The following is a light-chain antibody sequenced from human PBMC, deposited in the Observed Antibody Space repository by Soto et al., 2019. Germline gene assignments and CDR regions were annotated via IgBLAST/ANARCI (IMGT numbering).Light chain of an antibody. Sequence: QSVLTQSPSASASLGTSVKLTCTLTSGHTSYAIAWHQQQPEKGPRYLMKVNSDGSHIKGDGIPDRFSGSSSGAERYLTIPSLQSEEEADYYWQTWGTGIRVFGGGTKLTVL. CDR1: SGHTSYA. CDR2: VNSDGSH. CDR3: QTWGTGIRV. J-gene: IGLJ3*02. V-gene: IGLV4-69*01.